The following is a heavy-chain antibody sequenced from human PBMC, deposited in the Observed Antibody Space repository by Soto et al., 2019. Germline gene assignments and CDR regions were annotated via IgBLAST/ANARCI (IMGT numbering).Heavy chain of an antibody. CDR2: IIPIFGTA. Sequence: QVQLVQSGAEVQKPGSSVKVSCKASGGTFSSYAISWVRQAPGQGLEWMGGIIPIFGTANYAQKFQGRVTITADKSTSTAYMELSSLRSEDTAVYYCARPRGYYYDSSGYYYSAFDIWGQGTMVTVSS. CDR1: GGTFSSYA. J-gene: IGHJ3*02. D-gene: IGHD3-22*01. V-gene: IGHV1-69*06. CDR3: ARPRGYYYDSSGYYYSAFDI.